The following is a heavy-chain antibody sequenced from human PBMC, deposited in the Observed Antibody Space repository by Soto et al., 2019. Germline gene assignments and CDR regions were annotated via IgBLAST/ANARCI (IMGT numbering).Heavy chain of an antibody. D-gene: IGHD3-10*01. CDR2: IKQDGSEK. V-gene: IGHV3-7*01. J-gene: IGHJ4*02. CDR1: GFTFRSYW. Sequence: ESGGGLVQPGGSLRLSCAASGFTFRSYWMSWVRQAPGKGLEWVANIKQDGSEKYYVDSVKGRFTISRDNAKNSLYLQMNSLRAEDTAVYYCARDGELLWFGESNYFDYWGQGTLVTVSS. CDR3: ARDGELLWFGESNYFDY.